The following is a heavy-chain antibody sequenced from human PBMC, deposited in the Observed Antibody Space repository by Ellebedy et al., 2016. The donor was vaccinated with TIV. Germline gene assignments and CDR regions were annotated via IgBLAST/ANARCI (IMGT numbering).Heavy chain of an antibody. CDR2: IRSSGDGI. CDR1: GFIFSDHA. J-gene: IGHJ5*02. CDR3: ARDTRFIDQQHNWFDP. V-gene: IGHV3-11*01. Sequence: GESLKISCAASGFIFSDHAMSWIRQAPGKGLECISYIRSSGDGIYYADSVKGRFTISRDNAKSSLYLQMNSLRAEDTAFYYCARDTRFIDQQHNWFDPWGQGTLVTVSS. D-gene: IGHD1/OR15-1a*01.